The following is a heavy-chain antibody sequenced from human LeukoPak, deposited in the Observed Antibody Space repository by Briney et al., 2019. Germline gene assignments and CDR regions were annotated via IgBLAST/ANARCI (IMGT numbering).Heavy chain of an antibody. Sequence: GGSLRLSCAASGFTFSSYSMNWVRQAPGKGLEWVASIKQDGSEKSYVDSVKGRFTISRDNAKNSLYLQMNSLRAEDTAVYYCARGGYQLLWYWGQGTLVTVSS. CDR3: ARGGYQLLWY. CDR1: GFTFSSYS. J-gene: IGHJ4*02. CDR2: IKQDGSEK. D-gene: IGHD2-2*01. V-gene: IGHV3-7*04.